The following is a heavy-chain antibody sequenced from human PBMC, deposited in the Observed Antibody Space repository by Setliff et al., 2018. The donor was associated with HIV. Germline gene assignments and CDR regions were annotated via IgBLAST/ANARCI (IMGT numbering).Heavy chain of an antibody. V-gene: IGHV4-59*12. CDR1: GGFISSYY. Sequence: PSETLSLTCSISGGFISSYYWTWIRQAPGKGLEWIGHVYYTGSTNYNPSLKSRVTISVDTSKNQFSLKLSSVTAADTAVYYCARTPQEVVVVAATRPYYYYYMDVWGKGTTVTVSS. CDR3: ARTPQEVVVVAATRPYYYYYMDV. D-gene: IGHD2-15*01. CDR2: VYYTGST. J-gene: IGHJ6*03.